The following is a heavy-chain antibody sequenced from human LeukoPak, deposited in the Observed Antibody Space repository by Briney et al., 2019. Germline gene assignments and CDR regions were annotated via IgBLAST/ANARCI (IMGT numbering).Heavy chain of an antibody. CDR1: GFTFSSYA. V-gene: IGHV3-30*04. CDR2: ISYDGSNK. CDR3: ARGVWFYYFDY. D-gene: IGHD2-21*01. Sequence: GGSLRLSCAASGFTFSSYAMHWVRQAPGKGLEWVAVISYDGSNKNYADSVKGRFTISRDNSKNTLYLQMNSLRAEDTAVYYCARGVWFYYFDYWGQGTLVTVSS. J-gene: IGHJ4*02.